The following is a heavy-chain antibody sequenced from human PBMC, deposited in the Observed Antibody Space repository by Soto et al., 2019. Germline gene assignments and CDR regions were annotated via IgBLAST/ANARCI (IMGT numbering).Heavy chain of an antibody. V-gene: IGHV3-23*01. Sequence: GGSLRRSCAVSGFTFSSYAMNWIRQAPGKGLEWVSAISPGGGSPYYTDSVKGRFTISRDNSKNTLYLQMNSLRAEDTAVYYCAKQIPAAGSDYWGQGTLVTVSS. CDR3: AKQIPAAGSDY. D-gene: IGHD6-13*01. CDR2: ISPGGGSP. CDR1: GFTFSSYA. J-gene: IGHJ4*02.